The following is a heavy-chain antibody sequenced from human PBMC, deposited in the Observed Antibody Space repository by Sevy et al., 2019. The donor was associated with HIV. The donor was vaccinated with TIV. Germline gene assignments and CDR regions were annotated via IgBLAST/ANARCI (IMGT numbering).Heavy chain of an antibody. Sequence: GGSLRLSCAASGFKFDNYAMAWVRQAPGQGLVWVSAISVSGRLSYADSVKGRFTISRDSSKKMIYLHLNSLRADDTATYYCAKDGYSSSLLYYFDHWGQGTLVTVSS. CDR3: AKDGYSSSLLYYFDH. V-gene: IGHV3-23*01. CDR1: GFKFDNYA. D-gene: IGHD6-13*01. CDR2: ISVSGRL. J-gene: IGHJ4*02.